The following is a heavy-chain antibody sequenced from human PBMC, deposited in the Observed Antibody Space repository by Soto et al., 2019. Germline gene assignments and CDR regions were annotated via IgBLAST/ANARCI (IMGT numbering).Heavy chain of an antibody. CDR2: IYPGDSDT. V-gene: IGHV5-51*01. CDR1: GYSFTSYW. J-gene: IGHJ6*02. CDR3: ARLNCSGGSCYHYGMDV. D-gene: IGHD2-15*01. Sequence: GESLKISCKGSGYSFTSYWIGWVRQMPGKGLEWMGIIYPGDSDTRYSPSFQGQVTISADKSISTAYLQWSSLKASDTAMYYCARLNCSGGSCYHYGMDVWGQGTTVTVSS.